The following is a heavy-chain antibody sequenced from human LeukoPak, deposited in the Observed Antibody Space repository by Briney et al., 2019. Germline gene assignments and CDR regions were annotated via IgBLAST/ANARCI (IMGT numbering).Heavy chain of an antibody. Sequence: PGGSLRLSCAASGYTFSSYGMHWVRQAPGKGLEWVAVIWYDGSNKYYADSVRGRFTISRDNSNKMLYLQMNSLRDEDTAVYYCARRPAGSSLDYWGQGTLVTVSS. CDR2: IWYDGSNK. V-gene: IGHV3-33*01. D-gene: IGHD1-26*01. CDR1: GYTFSSYG. J-gene: IGHJ4*02. CDR3: ARRPAGSSLDY.